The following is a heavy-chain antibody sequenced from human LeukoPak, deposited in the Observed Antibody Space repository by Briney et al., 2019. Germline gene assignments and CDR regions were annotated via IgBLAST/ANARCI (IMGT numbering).Heavy chain of an antibody. CDR2: IYYSGST. CDR1: GGSISTYY. V-gene: IGHV4-59*08. D-gene: IGHD3-22*01. J-gene: IGHJ3*02. CDR3: ARHIPSDYYDNSAYPNTFDI. Sequence: TSETLSLTCTVSGGSISTYYWSWIRQPPGKGLEWIGYIYYSGSTNYNPSLKSRVTISLDTSKNQFSLKLSSVTATDTAVYYCARHIPSDYYDNSAYPNTFDIWGQGTMVIVSS.